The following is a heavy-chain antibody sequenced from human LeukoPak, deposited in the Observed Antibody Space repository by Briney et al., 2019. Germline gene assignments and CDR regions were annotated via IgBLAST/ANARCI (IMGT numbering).Heavy chain of an antibody. CDR1: GYTFIGYY. V-gene: IGHV1-2*02. J-gene: IGHJ4*02. CDR2: INPNSGGT. D-gene: IGHD3-22*01. CDR3: ARIWDSSGLIADFDY. Sequence: ASVKVSCKASGYTFIGYYMHWVRQAPGQGLEWMGWINPNSGGTNYAQKFQGRVTMTRDTSISTAYMELSRLRSDDTAVYYCARIWDSSGLIADFDYWGQGTLVTVSS.